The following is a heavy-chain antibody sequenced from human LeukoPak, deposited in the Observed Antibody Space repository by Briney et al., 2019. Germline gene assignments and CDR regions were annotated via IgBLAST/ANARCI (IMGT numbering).Heavy chain of an antibody. CDR3: ARGVGRHYYDSSGRYYFVY. Sequence: SETLSLTCAVYGGSFSGYYWSWIRQPPGKGLEWIGEINHSGSTNYNPSLKSRVTISVDTSKNQFSLKLSSVTAADTAVYYCARGVGRHYYDSSGRYYFVYWGQGTLVTVSS. J-gene: IGHJ4*02. CDR2: INHSGST. CDR1: GGSFSGYY. D-gene: IGHD3-22*01. V-gene: IGHV4-34*01.